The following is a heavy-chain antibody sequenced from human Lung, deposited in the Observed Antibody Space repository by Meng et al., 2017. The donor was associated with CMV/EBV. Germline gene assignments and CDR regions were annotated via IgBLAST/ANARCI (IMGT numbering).Heavy chain of an antibody. CDR3: AKKGPYCSSTSCPPDAFDI. D-gene: IGHD2-2*01. CDR2: VSYDGNNK. V-gene: IGHV3-30-3*02. Sequence: SLKISCAASGFTFNNYAMHWVRQAPGKGLQWVAVVSYDGNNKYYADSVKGRFTISRDNSKNTLDLQMNSLRAEDTAMYYCAKKGPYCSSTSCPPDAFDIWGQGTXVNVSS. CDR1: GFTFNNYA. J-gene: IGHJ3*02.